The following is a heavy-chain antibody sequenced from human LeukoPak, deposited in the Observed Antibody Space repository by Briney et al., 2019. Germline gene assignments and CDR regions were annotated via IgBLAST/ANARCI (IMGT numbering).Heavy chain of an antibody. CDR3: ARDYFAVANNGDGFDI. Sequence: GGSLKLSCAASGFTFSSYSMNWVRQAPGKGLEWVSSISSSNSYMYYADSVKGRFTISRDNAKNSLYLQMNSLRAEDTAVYYCARDYFAVANNGDGFDIWGQGTMVTISS. J-gene: IGHJ3*02. V-gene: IGHV3-21*01. CDR2: ISSSNSYM. D-gene: IGHD6-19*01. CDR1: GFTFSSYS.